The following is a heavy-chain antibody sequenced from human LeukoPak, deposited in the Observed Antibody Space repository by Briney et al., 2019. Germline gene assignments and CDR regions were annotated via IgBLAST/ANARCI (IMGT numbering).Heavy chain of an antibody. V-gene: IGHV3-74*01. D-gene: IGHD3-10*01. Sequence: PGGSLRLSCAASGFTFSSYRMYWVRQAPGKGLVRVSRINSDGSSTSYADSVKGRFTISRDNAKNTLYLQMNSLRAEDTAVYYCAREWELLPWDWGQGTLVTVSS. CDR1: GFTFSSYR. CDR2: INSDGSST. J-gene: IGHJ4*02. CDR3: AREWELLPWD.